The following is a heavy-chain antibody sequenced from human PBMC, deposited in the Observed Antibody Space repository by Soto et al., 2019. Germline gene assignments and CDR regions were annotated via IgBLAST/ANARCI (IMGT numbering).Heavy chain of an antibody. CDR3: ARPSGWSTSDAFDI. V-gene: IGHV1-18*01. CDR1: GYTFTSYG. Sequence: GASVKVSCKASGYTFTSYGISWVRQAPGQGLEWMGWISAYNGNTNYAQKLQGRVTMTTDTSTSTVYMELSSLRSEDTAVYYCARPSGWSTSDAFDIWGQGTMVTVSS. J-gene: IGHJ3*02. CDR2: ISAYNGNT. D-gene: IGHD6-19*01.